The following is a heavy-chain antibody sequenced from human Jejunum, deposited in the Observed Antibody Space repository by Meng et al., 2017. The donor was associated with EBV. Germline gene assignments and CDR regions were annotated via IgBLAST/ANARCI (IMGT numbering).Heavy chain of an antibody. Sequence: QVQLQQGGAGLLKPSETLSLTWAWYGGSFSDYYWTWIRQPPGKGLEWIGEINHGGGAIYNPSLKSRVTISVDTSKNQFSLKLSSVTAADTAVYYCARLGGYASGTYYPIDPWGQGTLVTVSS. J-gene: IGHJ5*02. D-gene: IGHD3-10*01. CDR2: INHGGGA. V-gene: IGHV4-34*01. CDR1: GGSFSDYY. CDR3: ARLGGYASGTYYPIDP.